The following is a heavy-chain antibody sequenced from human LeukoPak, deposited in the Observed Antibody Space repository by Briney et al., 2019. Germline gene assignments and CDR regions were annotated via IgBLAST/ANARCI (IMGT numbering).Heavy chain of an antibody. Sequence: GGSLRLSCTASGFTFSSYSMNWVRQAPGKGLEWVSSISTSSSYIYYADSVKGRFTISRDNAKNSLYLQMNSLRAEDTAVYYCASLRDSSGWDFYYYYYMDVWGKGTTVTVSS. CDR1: GFTFSSYS. CDR2: ISTSSSYI. J-gene: IGHJ6*03. CDR3: ASLRDSSGWDFYYYYYMDV. V-gene: IGHV3-21*01. D-gene: IGHD6-19*01.